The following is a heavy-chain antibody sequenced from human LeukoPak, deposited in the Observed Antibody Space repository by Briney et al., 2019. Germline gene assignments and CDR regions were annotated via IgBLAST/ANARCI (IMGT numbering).Heavy chain of an antibody. CDR2: IYYAGNT. CDR1: GASISSSSYY. Sequence: PSETLSLTCAVSGASISSSSYYWGWIRQTPGKGLEWIGNIYYAGNTYYNPSLKSRVTISLDTSKNQFSLRLSSMTAADTAVYYCARDVYFSDTSGYKDYWGQGTLVAVSS. J-gene: IGHJ4*02. D-gene: IGHD3-10*01. CDR3: ARDVYFSDTSGYKDY. V-gene: IGHV4-39*07.